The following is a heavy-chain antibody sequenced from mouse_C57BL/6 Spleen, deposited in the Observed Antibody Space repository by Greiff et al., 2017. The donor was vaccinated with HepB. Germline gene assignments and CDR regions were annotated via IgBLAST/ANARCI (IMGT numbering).Heavy chain of an antibody. CDR1: GYTFTSYW. D-gene: IGHD1-1*01. V-gene: IGHV1-50*01. J-gene: IGHJ2*01. CDR2: IDPSDSYT. Sequence: VQLQQPGAELVKPGASVKLSCKASGYTFTSYWMQWVKQRPGQGLEWIGEIDPSDSYTNYNQKFKGKATLTVDTSSSTAYMQLSSLTSEDSAVYYCARGSPYYGSSYVYFDYWGQGTTLTVSS. CDR3: ARGSPYYGSSYVYFDY.